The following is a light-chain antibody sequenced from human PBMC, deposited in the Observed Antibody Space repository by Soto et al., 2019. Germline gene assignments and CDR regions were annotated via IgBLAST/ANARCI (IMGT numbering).Light chain of an antibody. V-gene: IGLV2-14*01. CDR1: STDVGGHNY. Sequence: QSVLAQPSSVSGSPGQSITISCTGTSTDVGGHNYVSWYQHHPGKGPKLIIYEVNNRPSGVSDRFSGSKSGNKASLTISNLEAEDESDYYCGSYTSTDTPFVFGTGTKVTVL. CDR3: GSYTSTDTPFV. CDR2: EVN. J-gene: IGLJ1*01.